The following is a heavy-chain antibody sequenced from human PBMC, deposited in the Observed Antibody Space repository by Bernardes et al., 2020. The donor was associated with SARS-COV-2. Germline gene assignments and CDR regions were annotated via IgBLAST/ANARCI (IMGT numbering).Heavy chain of an antibody. CDR2: ISPDGRST. CDR1: GFTFSSYW. J-gene: IGHJ6*02. CDR3: ARGYGMDV. V-gene: IGHV3-74*01. Sequence: GGSLRLSCAASGFTFSSYWMHWVRQAPGKGLVWVSRISPDGRSTTYADSVKGRFTISRDNAKNTLYLQMNSLRAEDTAVYYCARGYGMDVWGQGTTVTVSS.